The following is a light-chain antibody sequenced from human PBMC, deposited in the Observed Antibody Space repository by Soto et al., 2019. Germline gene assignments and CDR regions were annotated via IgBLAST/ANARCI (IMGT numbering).Light chain of an antibody. CDR1: SSDVGGYNS. CDR3: SSRTKSSTLV. Sequence: QSVLTQPASVSGSPGQSITISCAGTSSDVGGYNSVAWYQQHPGKAPKLIIYDVSYRPSGISYRFSASKSGNTASLTITGLQAEDEADYYCSSRTKSSTLVFGGGTKLTVL. V-gene: IGLV2-14*01. CDR2: DVS. J-gene: IGLJ3*02.